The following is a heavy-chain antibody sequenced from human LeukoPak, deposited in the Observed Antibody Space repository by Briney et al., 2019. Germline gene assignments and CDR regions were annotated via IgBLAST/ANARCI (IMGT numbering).Heavy chain of an antibody. D-gene: IGHD3-10*01. Sequence: ASVKVSCKASGYTFTSYAMHWVRQAPGQRLEWMGWINAGNGNTKYSQKFQGRVTITRDTSASTAYVELSSLRSEDTAVYYCALITMVRGVIIGYYWGQGTLVTVSS. J-gene: IGHJ4*02. CDR1: GYTFTSYA. CDR2: INAGNGNT. V-gene: IGHV1-3*01. CDR3: ALITMVRGVIIGYY.